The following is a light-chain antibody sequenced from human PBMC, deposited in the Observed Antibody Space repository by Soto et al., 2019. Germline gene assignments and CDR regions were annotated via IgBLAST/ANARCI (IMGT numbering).Light chain of an antibody. CDR2: EVT. CDR3: TSYTTSSTRV. V-gene: IGLV2-14*01. J-gene: IGLJ1*01. Sequence: QAVVTQPASVSGSPGQSIAISCTGTSSDVGIYNYVSWYQQHPGKVPKLIIYEVTNRPSGVSNRFSGSKSGNTASLIISGLQAEDEADYYCTSYTTSSTRVFGTGTKVTVL. CDR1: SSDVGIYNY.